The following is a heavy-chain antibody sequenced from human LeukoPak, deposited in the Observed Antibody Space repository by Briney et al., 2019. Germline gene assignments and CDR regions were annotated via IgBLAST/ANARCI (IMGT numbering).Heavy chain of an antibody. CDR1: GHTFSGYA. Sequence: SVKLSCKASGHTFSGYANSWVRQAPGQGLEWMRRIPPIFGTANYAQKFQGRVTITTDESTSTAYMELSSLRSEDTAVYYCARDSGSGSLKFEYWGQGTLVTVSS. CDR3: ARDSGSGSLKFEY. D-gene: IGHD1-26*01. V-gene: IGHV1-69*05. J-gene: IGHJ4*02. CDR2: IPPIFGTA.